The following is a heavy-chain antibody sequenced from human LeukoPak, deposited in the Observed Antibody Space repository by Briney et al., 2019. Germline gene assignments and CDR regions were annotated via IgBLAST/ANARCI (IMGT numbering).Heavy chain of an antibody. CDR1: GLMFRDAA. J-gene: IGHJ3*01. CDR3: AGDIELST. Sequence: GGSLRLSCAASGLMFRDAAMTWVRQAPGKGLEWVSLIASSGLNTYYADSVRGRFTISRDNSKNTLSLQMNSLRVEDTAIYYCAGDIELSTWGRGTLVTVSS. V-gene: IGHV3-23*01. D-gene: IGHD5-12*01. CDR2: IASSGLNT.